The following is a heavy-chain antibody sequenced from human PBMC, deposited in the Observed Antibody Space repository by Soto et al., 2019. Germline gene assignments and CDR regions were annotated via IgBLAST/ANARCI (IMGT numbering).Heavy chain of an antibody. D-gene: IGHD3-3*01. CDR1: GYPVTAYY. Sequence: QLHLVQSGAVVKKPGASVTVSCSASGYPVTAYYMHWVRQAPGRGLEWMGGINPATGAAKYTQTFRGRATMTRDPSTSTVFMELSGLTSEDTAVFYCARGGGVGVAGSAAFDMWGQGTLVTVSS. V-gene: IGHV1-2*02. CDR3: ARGGGVGVAGSAAFDM. CDR2: INPATGAA. J-gene: IGHJ3*02.